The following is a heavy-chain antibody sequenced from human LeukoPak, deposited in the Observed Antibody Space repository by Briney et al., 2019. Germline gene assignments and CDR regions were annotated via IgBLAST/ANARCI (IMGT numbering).Heavy chain of an antibody. D-gene: IGHD3-3*01. Sequence: GASVKVSCKASGGTFSSYAISWVRQAPGQGLEWMGWISAYNGNTNYAQKLQGRVTMTTDTSTSTAYMELRSLRSDDTAVYYCAREWASYYDFWSGYPNNWFDPWGQGTLVTVSS. CDR1: GGTFSSYA. J-gene: IGHJ5*02. CDR3: AREWASYYDFWSGYPNNWFDP. CDR2: ISAYNGNT. V-gene: IGHV1-18*01.